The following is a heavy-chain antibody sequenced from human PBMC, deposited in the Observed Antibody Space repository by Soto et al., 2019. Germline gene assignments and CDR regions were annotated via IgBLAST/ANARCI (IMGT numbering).Heavy chain of an antibody. V-gene: IGHV1-69*01. Sequence: QVQLVQSGAEVKKPGSSVKVSCKASGGTFSSYAISWVRQAPGQGLEWMGGIIPIFGTANYAQKIQGRVTITADESTSTAYMELSSLRSEDTAVYYCARKREQLASYYYYGMDVWGQGTTVTVSS. CDR2: IIPIFGTA. D-gene: IGHD6-6*01. CDR1: GGTFSSYA. CDR3: ARKREQLASYYYYGMDV. J-gene: IGHJ6*02.